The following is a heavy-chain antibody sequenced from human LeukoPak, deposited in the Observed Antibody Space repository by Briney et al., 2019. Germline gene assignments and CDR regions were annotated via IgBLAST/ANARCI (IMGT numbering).Heavy chain of an antibody. CDR2: IWYDGSNK. Sequence: PGRSLRLSCAASGFTFSSYGMHWVRQAPGKGLEWVVVIWYDGSNKYYADSVKGRFTISRDNSKNTLYLQMNSLGAEDTAVYYCARGTTSYYDILTGYYKGYYFDYWGQGTLVTVSS. J-gene: IGHJ4*02. D-gene: IGHD3-9*01. V-gene: IGHV3-33*01. CDR1: GFTFSSYG. CDR3: ARGTTSYYDILTGYYKGYYFDY.